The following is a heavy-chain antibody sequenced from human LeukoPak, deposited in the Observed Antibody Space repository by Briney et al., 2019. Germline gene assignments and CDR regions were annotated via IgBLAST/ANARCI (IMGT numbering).Heavy chain of an antibody. CDR1: GGSISTSSYY. D-gene: IGHD4-23*01. CDR3: ARAIGKSEGY. Sequence: ETLSLTCTVSGGSISTSSYYWGWIRQPPGKGLEWVANINQDGSEKYYVDSVKGRFTTSRDNAKNSLYLQMNSLRAEDTAVYYCARAIGKSEGYWGQGTLVTVSS. J-gene: IGHJ4*02. CDR2: INQDGSEK. V-gene: IGHV3-7*01.